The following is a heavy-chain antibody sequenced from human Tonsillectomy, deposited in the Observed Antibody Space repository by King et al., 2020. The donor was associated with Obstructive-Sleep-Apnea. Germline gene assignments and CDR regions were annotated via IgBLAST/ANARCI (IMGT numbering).Heavy chain of an antibody. V-gene: IGHV3-30*04. J-gene: IGHJ6*02. CDR3: ARDSLRYXDSTHPXYYXGXXX. D-gene: IGHD3-9*01. Sequence: VRLVESGGGVVQPGRSLRLSCVASGFTFRNYAMHWVRQAPGKGLEWVAVISYDGSNKYYADSVKGRFTISRDNSKNTLYLQMNSLRAEDTAVYFCARDSLRYXDSTHPXYYXGXXXWGXGTTXTVXS. CDR1: GFTFRNYA. CDR2: ISYDGSNK.